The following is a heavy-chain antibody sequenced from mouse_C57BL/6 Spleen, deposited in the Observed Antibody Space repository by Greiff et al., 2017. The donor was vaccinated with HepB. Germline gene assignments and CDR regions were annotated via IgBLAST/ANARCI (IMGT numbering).Heavy chain of an antibody. CDR2: ISSGGDYI. CDR1: GFTFSSYA. Sequence: EVNVVESGEGLVKPGGSLKLSCAASGFTFSSYAMSWVRQTPEKRLEWVAYISSGGDYIYYADTVKGRFTISRDNARNTLYLQMSSLKSEDTAMYYCTRANGNFGGFAYWGQGTLVTVSA. D-gene: IGHD2-1*01. V-gene: IGHV5-9-1*02. CDR3: TRANGNFGGFAY. J-gene: IGHJ3*01.